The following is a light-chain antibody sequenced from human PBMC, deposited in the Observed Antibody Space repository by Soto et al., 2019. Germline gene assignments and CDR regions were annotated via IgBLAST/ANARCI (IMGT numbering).Light chain of an antibody. V-gene: IGLV2-14*03. CDR2: DVF. Sequence: QSALTQYAYLSGSPGQSITISCTGTSSDVGGYNYVSWYQHHPGKAPKLMIYDVFTRPSGVSNRFSGSKSGNTASLTISALQAEDEADYYCTSWTSTSTYVFGSGTKVTVL. J-gene: IGLJ1*01. CDR1: SSDVGGYNY. CDR3: TSWTSTSTYV.